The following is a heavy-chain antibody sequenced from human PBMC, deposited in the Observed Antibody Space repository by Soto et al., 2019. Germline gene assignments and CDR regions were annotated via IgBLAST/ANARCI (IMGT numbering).Heavy chain of an antibody. Sequence: EVQLLESGGGLVQPGGSLRLSCAASGFTFSSYAMRWVRQAPVKGLEWVSAISGSGGSTYYADSVKGRFTISRDNSKNTLFRQMNSLSAEDTAVYYGARRGSGSYYDYWGQGTLVTIYS. V-gene: IGHV3-23*01. D-gene: IGHD1-26*01. CDR2: ISGSGGST. CDR1: GFTFSSYA. CDR3: ARRGSGSYYDY. J-gene: IGHJ4*02.